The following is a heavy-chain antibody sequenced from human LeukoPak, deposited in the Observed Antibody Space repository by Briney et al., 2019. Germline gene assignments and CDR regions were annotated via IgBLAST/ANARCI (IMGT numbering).Heavy chain of an antibody. Sequence: SETLSLTCTVSGGSISSYYCSWIRQPPGKGLEWIGYIYYSGSSNYNPSLKSRVTISVDTSKNQFSLKLTSVTAADTAVYYCARHAVRGYSYLDYWGQGTLVTVSS. D-gene: IGHD5-18*01. V-gene: IGHV4-59*08. CDR3: ARHAVRGYSYLDY. CDR1: GGSISSYY. CDR2: IYYSGSS. J-gene: IGHJ4*02.